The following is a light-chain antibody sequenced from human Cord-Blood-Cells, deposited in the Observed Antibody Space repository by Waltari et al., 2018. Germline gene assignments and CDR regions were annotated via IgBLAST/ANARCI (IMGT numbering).Light chain of an antibody. Sequence: QSALIQTAPVSGSPGQSITISCTGTSSDAGSYNLVSSSQQHPVKHPKLMLYEGSKRPSGVSNLFAGSKSSNTASLTISGLQAEDEADYYCCSYAGSSTFVVFGGETKLTVL. V-gene: IGLV2-23*03. J-gene: IGLJ2*01. CDR3: CSYAGSSTFVV. CDR2: EGS. CDR1: SSDAGSYNL.